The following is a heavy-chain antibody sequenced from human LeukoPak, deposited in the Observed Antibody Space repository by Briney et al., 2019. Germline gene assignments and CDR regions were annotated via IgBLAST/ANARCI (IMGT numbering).Heavy chain of an antibody. D-gene: IGHD5-24*01. Sequence: SVKVSCKASGGTFSSYAISWVRQAPGQGLEWMGRIIPILGIANYAQKFQGRVTITADKSTSTAYMELSSLRSEDTAVYYCARDDDGYNRGCYFDYWGQGTLVTVSS. V-gene: IGHV1-69*04. CDR2: IIPILGIA. CDR1: GGTFSSYA. CDR3: ARDDDGYNRGCYFDY. J-gene: IGHJ4*02.